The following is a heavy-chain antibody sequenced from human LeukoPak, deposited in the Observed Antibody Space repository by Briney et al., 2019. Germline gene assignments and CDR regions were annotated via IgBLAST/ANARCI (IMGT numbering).Heavy chain of an antibody. CDR2: ISYDGSNK. CDR1: GFTFSSYG. CDR3: AKGYCGGDCPFDY. D-gene: IGHD2-21*01. J-gene: IGHJ4*02. Sequence: GGSLRLSCAASGFTFSSYGMHWVRQAPGKGLEWVAVISYDGSNKYYADSVKGRFTISRDNSKNTQYLQMNSLRAEDTAVYYCAKGYCGGDCPFDYCGQGTLVTVSS. V-gene: IGHV3-30*18.